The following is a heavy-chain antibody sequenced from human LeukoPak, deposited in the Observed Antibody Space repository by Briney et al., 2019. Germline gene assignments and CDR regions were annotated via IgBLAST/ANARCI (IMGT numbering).Heavy chain of an antibody. D-gene: IGHD3-22*01. CDR2: ISSSGSTI. CDR1: GFTFSSYE. J-gene: IGHJ4*02. CDR3: AREIHHYYDSSGYGVKFDY. V-gene: IGHV3-48*03. Sequence: GGSLRLSCAASGFTFSSYEMNWVRQAPGKGLEWVSYISSSGSTIYYADSVKGRLTISRDNAKNSLYRQMNSLRAEDTAVYYCAREIHHYYDSSGYGVKFDYWGQGTLVTVSS.